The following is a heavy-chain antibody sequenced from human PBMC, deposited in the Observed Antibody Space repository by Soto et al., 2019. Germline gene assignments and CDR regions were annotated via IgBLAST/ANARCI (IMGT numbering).Heavy chain of an antibody. D-gene: IGHD3-16*01. CDR2: IIPVFGTT. J-gene: IGHJ4*02. CDR3: ARGGSPYVWFNEF. Sequence: QEQLVQSGPEVKKPGSSVKVSCKDSGGLFSSFAISWVRQAPGQGLECLGGIIPVFGTTNYAEKFQGRVTITADESTNTAYMELSSLRSGDTAMYYCARGGSPYVWFNEFWGQGTLVTVSS. V-gene: IGHV1-69*01. CDR1: GGLFSSFA.